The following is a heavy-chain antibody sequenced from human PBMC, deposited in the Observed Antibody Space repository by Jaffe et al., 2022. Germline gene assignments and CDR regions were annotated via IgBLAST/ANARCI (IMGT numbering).Heavy chain of an antibody. J-gene: IGHJ4*02. D-gene: IGHD3-3*01. Sequence: QVQLQQWGAGLLKPSETLSLTCAVYGGSFSGYYWSWIRQPPGKGLEWIGEINHSGSTNYNPSLKSRVTISVDTSKNQFSLKLSSVTAADTAVYYCARGLGFWSGYTYYFDYWGQGTLVTVSS. V-gene: IGHV4-34*01. CDR3: ARGLGFWSGYTYYFDY. CDR1: GGSFSGYY. CDR2: INHSGST.